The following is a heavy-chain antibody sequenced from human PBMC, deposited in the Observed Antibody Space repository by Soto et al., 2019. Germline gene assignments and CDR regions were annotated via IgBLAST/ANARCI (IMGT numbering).Heavy chain of an antibody. CDR3: GRGEQYSGRIFDY. V-gene: IGHV6-1*01. J-gene: IGHJ4*01. Sequence: QVQLQQSGPGLVKPSQTLSLTCAITGDSVSSNSAGWSWVRQSPSRGLEWLGRTYYRSKWYYEYEVSVRGLITINPDTSKNQFSLQLNSVTPEDTAVYFCGRGEQYSGRIFDYWGQGTLVTVSS. CDR1: GDSVSSNSAG. CDR2: TYYRSKWYY. D-gene: IGHD1-26*01.